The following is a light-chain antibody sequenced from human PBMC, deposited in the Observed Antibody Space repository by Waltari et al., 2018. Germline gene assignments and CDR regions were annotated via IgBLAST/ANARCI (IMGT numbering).Light chain of an antibody. CDR1: QSINVW. J-gene: IGKJ4*01. CDR3: QQYYIHGLT. V-gene: IGKV1-5*03. Sequence: DIQMTQSPSTLSASVGDRVTISCRASQSINVWLAWYQQKPRKAPKLLIYKASILESGVPSRFSGSGSGTEFTLTISSLQPDDFATYYCQQYYIHGLTFGGGDQGGDQT. CDR2: KAS.